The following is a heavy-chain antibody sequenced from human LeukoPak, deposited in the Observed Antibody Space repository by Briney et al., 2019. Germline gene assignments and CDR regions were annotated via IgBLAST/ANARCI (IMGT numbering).Heavy chain of an antibody. J-gene: IGHJ6*03. CDR3: ARDRQNYYGPRLYYYMDV. CDR1: GGSISSYY. V-gene: IGHV4-4*07. D-gene: IGHD3-10*01. CDR2: IYTSGST. Sequence: SETLSLTCTVSGGSISSYYWSWIRQPAGKGLEWIGRIYTSGSTNYNPSLKSRVTMSVDTSKNQFSLKLSSVTAADTAVYYCARDRQNYYGPRLYYYMDVWGKGTTVTISS.